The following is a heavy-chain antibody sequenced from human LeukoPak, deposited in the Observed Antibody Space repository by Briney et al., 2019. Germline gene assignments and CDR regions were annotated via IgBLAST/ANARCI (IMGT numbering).Heavy chain of an antibody. D-gene: IGHD3-10*01. Sequence: ASVKVSCKVSGYTLTELSMHWVRQAPGKGLEWMGGFDPEDGETIYAQKFQGRVTMTEDTSTDTAYMELSSLRSEDTAVYYCARGFSWFGEKGDDAFDIWGQGTMVTVSS. CDR2: FDPEDGET. CDR1: GYTLTELS. J-gene: IGHJ3*02. V-gene: IGHV1-24*01. CDR3: ARGFSWFGEKGDDAFDI.